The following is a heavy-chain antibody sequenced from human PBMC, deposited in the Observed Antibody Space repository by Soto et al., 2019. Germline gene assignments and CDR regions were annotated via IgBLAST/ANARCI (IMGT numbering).Heavy chain of an antibody. CDR2: INPNSGGT. CDR1: GYTFTGYY. V-gene: IGHV1-2*02. CDR3: ARVYSYYYSSGYHWRGLCDY. Sequence: QVQLVQSGAEVKKPGASVKVSCKASGYTFTGYYMHWVRQAPGQGLEWMGWINPNSGGTNYAQKFQGRVTMTRDTSISTAYMELSRLRSDDTAVYYCARVYSYYYSSGYHWRGLCDYWGQGTLVTVSS. D-gene: IGHD3-22*01. J-gene: IGHJ4*02.